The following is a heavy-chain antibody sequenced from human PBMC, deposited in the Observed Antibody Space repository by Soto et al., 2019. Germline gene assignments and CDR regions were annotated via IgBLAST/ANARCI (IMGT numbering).Heavy chain of an antibody. CDR2: ITGSGSRT. Sequence: EVQLLESGGGLGQPGGSLRLSCVASGFTFSDYVMTWVRQAPGKWLEWVSTITGSGSRTLYADFVKGRFTISRDNSENTLYLQMDTLRGEDTARYYCAKSFRPSSIWLSYRHKTHFVDWGQGALVTVSS. D-gene: IGHD3-16*02. V-gene: IGHV3-23*01. CDR3: AKSFRPSSIWLSYRHKTHFVD. CDR1: GFTFSDYV. J-gene: IGHJ4*02.